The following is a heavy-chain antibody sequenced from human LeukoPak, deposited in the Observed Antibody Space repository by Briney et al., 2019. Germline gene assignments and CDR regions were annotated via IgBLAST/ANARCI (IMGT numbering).Heavy chain of an antibody. CDR3: AKSSYYDSSGYYREYYFDY. CDR2: ISGSGGST. D-gene: IGHD3-22*01. Sequence: SGGSLRLSCAASGFTFSSYSMNWVRQAPGKGLEWVSAISGSGGSTNYADSVKGRVTVSRDNSKSTLYLQMNSLRAEDTAVYYCAKSSYYDSSGYYREYYFDYWGQGTLVTVSS. CDR1: GFTFSSYS. J-gene: IGHJ4*02. V-gene: IGHV3-23*01.